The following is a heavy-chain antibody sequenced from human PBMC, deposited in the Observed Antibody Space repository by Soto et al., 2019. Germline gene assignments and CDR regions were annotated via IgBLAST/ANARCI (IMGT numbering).Heavy chain of an antibody. D-gene: IGHD1-7*01. CDR2: IIPVFGSP. V-gene: IGHV1-69*06. Sequence: VQLVQSGAEVKKPGSSVRVSCEISGDTFSSHTINWLRQAPGQGLEWMGGIIPVFGSPNYAEKFQGRVTISADTSTNKAYMELRSLTSEDTAVYFCARDITGTNNYFVHWGQRPLVTVSS. CDR3: ARDITGTNNYFVH. J-gene: IGHJ5*02. CDR1: GDTFSSHT.